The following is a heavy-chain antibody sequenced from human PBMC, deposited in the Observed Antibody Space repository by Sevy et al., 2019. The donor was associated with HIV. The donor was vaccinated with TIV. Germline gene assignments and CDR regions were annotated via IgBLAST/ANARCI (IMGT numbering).Heavy chain of an antibody. CDR3: ARESPSPGYYYDSSGYYGMDV. V-gene: IGHV3-21*01. J-gene: IGHJ6*02. CDR2: ISSSRSYI. CDR1: GFTFSSYS. D-gene: IGHD3-22*01. Sequence: GGSLRLSCAASGFTFSSYSMNWVRQAPGKGLEWVSSISSSRSYIYYAYSVKGQLTISRDNDKNSRYLQMNSLIAEAPPLYYCARESPSPGYYYDSSGYYGMDVWGQGTTVTVSS.